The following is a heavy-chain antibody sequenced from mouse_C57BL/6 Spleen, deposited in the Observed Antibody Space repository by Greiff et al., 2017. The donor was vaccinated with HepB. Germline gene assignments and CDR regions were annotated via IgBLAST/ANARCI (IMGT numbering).Heavy chain of an antibody. J-gene: IGHJ3*01. CDR1: GYTFTDYN. CDR3: ARDGYDKEAWFAY. D-gene: IGHD2-2*01. CDR2: LNPNNGGT. V-gene: IGHV1-22*01. Sequence: VQLQQSGPELVKPGASVKMSCKASGYTFTDYNMHWVKQSHGKSLEWIGYLNPNNGGTSYNQKFKGKATLTVNKSSSTAYMELRSLTSEDSAVYYCARDGYDKEAWFAYWGQGTLVTVSA.